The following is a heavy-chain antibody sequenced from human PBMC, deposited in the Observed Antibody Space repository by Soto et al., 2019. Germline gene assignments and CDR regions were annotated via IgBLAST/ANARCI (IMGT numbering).Heavy chain of an antibody. CDR2: INHSGST. Sequence: SETLSLTCAVYGGSFSGYYWSWIRQPPGKGLEWIGEINHSGSTNYNPSLKSRVTISVEPSKNQFSLKLSSVTAADTAVYYCAAVSFGRGGGSFDYWGQGTLVTVSS. V-gene: IGHV4-34*01. CDR1: GGSFSGYY. D-gene: IGHD3-16*01. J-gene: IGHJ4*02. CDR3: AAVSFGRGGGSFDY.